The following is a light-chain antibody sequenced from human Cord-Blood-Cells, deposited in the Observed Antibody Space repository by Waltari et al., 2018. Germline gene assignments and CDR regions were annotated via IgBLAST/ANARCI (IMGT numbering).Light chain of an antibody. CDR1: QSISSW. CDR2: KAS. Sequence: DIQLTQSTSTLSASVGDRVTITCRVSQSISSWLAWYQQKPGKAPKLLIYKASSLESGVPSRFSGSGSGTECTLTISSLQPDDFATYYCQQYNSYSKTFGQGTKLEIK. J-gene: IGKJ2*01. CDR3: QQYNSYSKT. V-gene: IGKV1-5*03.